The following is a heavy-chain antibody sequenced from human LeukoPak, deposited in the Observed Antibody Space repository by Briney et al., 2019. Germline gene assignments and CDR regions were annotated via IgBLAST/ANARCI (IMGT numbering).Heavy chain of an antibody. J-gene: IGHJ4*02. D-gene: IGHD2-15*01. V-gene: IGHV4-39*01. CDR2: IYYSGST. CDR3: AATYCSGGSCSDPTFDY. CDR1: GGSISSSSYY. Sequence: TSEILSLTCTVSGGSISSSSYYWGWIRQPPGKGLEWIGSIYYSGSTYYNPSLKSRVTISVDTSRNQFSLKLSSVTAADAAVYYCAATYCSGGSCSDPTFDYWGQGTLVTVSS.